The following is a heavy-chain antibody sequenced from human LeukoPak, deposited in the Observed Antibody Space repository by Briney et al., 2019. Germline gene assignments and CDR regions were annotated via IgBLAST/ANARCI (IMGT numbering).Heavy chain of an antibody. CDR1: GGSISTSSYY. CDR2: IFYSGST. Sequence: SETLSLTCTVSGGSISTSSYYWGWVRQPPGKGLEWIGNIFYSGSTYYSPSLKSRVTISLDTSRNQFSLKLSSVTAADTAVYYCARRETGDYVWGSYRHIPRGAFDIWGQGTMVTVSS. CDR3: ARRETGDYVWGSYRHIPRGAFDI. J-gene: IGHJ3*02. V-gene: IGHV4-39*01. D-gene: IGHD3-16*02.